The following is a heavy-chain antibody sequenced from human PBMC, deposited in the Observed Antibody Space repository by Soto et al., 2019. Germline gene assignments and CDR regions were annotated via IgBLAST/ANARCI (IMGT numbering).Heavy chain of an antibody. CDR3: AKDLRSIGYYFDY. CDR1: GFTFSSYA. Sequence: QPGGSLRLSCAASGFTFSSYAMSWVRQAPGKGLEWVSAIGVSGGSTYYADSVKGRFTISRDNSKNTLYLQMNSLRAEDTAVYFCAKDLRSIGYYFDYWGQGTLVTVSS. V-gene: IGHV3-23*01. D-gene: IGHD3-16*02. J-gene: IGHJ4*02. CDR2: IGVSGGST.